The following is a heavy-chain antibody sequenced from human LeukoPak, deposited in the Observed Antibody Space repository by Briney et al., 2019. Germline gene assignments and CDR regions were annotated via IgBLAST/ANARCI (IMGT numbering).Heavy chain of an antibody. CDR1: GFTFSSSA. CDR2: ISGTGDRT. V-gene: IGHV3-23*01. CDR3: AKDLYDSSGCFDY. D-gene: IGHD3-22*01. Sequence: PGGSLRLSCAASGFTFSSSAMNWVRHAPGKGLEWVSTISGTGDRTYYADSVKGRFTISRDNSKNTLYLQMNSLRAEDTAVYYSAKDLYDSSGCFDYWGQGTLVTVSS. J-gene: IGHJ4*02.